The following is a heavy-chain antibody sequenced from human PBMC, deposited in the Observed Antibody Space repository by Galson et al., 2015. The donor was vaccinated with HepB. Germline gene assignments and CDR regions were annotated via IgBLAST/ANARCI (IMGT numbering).Heavy chain of an antibody. D-gene: IGHD1-26*01. CDR1: GFTFSSYG. J-gene: IGHJ4*02. CDR3: AKDPTAVGPYTTYDY. V-gene: IGHV3-30*18. Sequence: SLRLSCAASGFTFSSYGMHWVRQAPGKGLEWVAVISYDGSSKYYADSVKGRFTISRDNSKNTLYLQMNSLRAEDTAVYYCAKDPTAVGPYTTYDYWGQGTLVTVSS. CDR2: ISYDGSSK.